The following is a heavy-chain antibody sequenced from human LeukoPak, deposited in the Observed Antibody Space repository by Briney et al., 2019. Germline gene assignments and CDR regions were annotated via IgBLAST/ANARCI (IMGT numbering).Heavy chain of an antibody. CDR2: IYSGGRT. V-gene: IGHV3-53*01. CDR3: ARAITNYGYIFDY. CDR1: GFTVSSNY. J-gene: IGHJ4*02. D-gene: IGHD5-18*01. Sequence: PGGSLRLSCAASGFTVSSNYMNWVRQAPGKGLEWVSLIYSGGRTYYADSVKGRFTISRDNSKNTLYLQMNSLRAEDTAVYYCARAITNYGYIFDYWGQGTLVTVSS.